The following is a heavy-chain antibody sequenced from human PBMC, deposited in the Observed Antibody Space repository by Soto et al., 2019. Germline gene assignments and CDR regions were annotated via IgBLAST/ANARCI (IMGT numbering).Heavy chain of an antibody. Sequence: QVQLQQWGAGLLKPSETLSLTCAVYGGSFSGYYWSWIRQPPGKGLEWIGEINDSGRTNYNPSLTSRVTRAVDTSKNLFSLNLRSVTAADTAVYYCASVLRYLWGQGTLVTVSS. CDR2: INDSGRT. V-gene: IGHV4-34*01. CDR1: GGSFSGYY. J-gene: IGHJ4*02. D-gene: IGHD3-9*01. CDR3: ASVLRYL.